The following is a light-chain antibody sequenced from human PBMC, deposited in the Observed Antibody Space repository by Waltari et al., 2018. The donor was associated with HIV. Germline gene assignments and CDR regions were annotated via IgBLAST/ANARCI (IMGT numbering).Light chain of an antibody. Sequence: QSVLTQPPSASGTPGQRVTISCSGSSSNIGSNIVNWFQQLPGTAPKLLIYSNNPRPAGVPARFACSKSGTSASLAISGLQSEDEADYYRAAWDDSLNGPVFGGGTKLTVL. CDR2: SNN. J-gene: IGLJ2*01. CDR1: SSNIGSNI. V-gene: IGLV1-44*01. CDR3: AAWDDSLNGPV.